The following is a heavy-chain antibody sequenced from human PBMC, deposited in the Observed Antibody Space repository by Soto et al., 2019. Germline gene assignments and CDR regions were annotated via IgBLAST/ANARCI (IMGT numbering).Heavy chain of an antibody. Sequence: SQTLSLTFAISGDSVSSNSAAWNWIRQSPSRVLEWLGRTYYRSKWYNDYAVSVKSRITINPDTSKNQFSLQLNSVTPEDTAVYYCARSSIAAWYYYYGMDVWGQGTPVTV. V-gene: IGHV6-1*01. CDR2: TYYRSKWYN. J-gene: IGHJ6*02. CDR1: GDSVSSNSAA. D-gene: IGHD6-6*01. CDR3: ARSSIAAWYYYYGMDV.